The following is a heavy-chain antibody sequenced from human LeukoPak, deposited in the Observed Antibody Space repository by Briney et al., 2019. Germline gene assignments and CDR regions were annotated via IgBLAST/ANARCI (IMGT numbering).Heavy chain of an antibody. Sequence: SVKVSCKASGGTFSSYAISWVRQAPGQGLEWMGGIIPIFGTANYAQKFQGRVTITADESTSTAYMELSSLRSEDTAVHYCARALYSSRPGEGYWGQGTLVTVSS. CDR3: ARALYSSRPGEGY. V-gene: IGHV1-69*13. D-gene: IGHD6-13*01. CDR2: IIPIFGTA. J-gene: IGHJ4*02. CDR1: GGTFSSYA.